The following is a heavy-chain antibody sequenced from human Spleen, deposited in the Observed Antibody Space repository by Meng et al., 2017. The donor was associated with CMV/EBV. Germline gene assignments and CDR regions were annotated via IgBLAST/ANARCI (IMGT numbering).Heavy chain of an antibody. V-gene: IGHV3-21*01. D-gene: IGHD3-3*01. J-gene: IGHJ4*02. CDR1: GFTFSSYS. CDR3: ARATYYDFWSGYYTGEYYFDY. Sequence: GGSLRLSCAASGFTFSSYSMNWVRQAPGKGLEWVSSISSSSSYIYYADSVKGRFTISRDNAKNSLYLQMNSLRAEDTAVYYCARATYYDFWSGYYTGEYYFDYWGQGTLVTVSS. CDR2: ISSSSSYI.